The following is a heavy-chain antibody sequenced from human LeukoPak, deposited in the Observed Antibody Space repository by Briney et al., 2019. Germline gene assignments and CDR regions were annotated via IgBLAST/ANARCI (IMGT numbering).Heavy chain of an antibody. D-gene: IGHD6-25*01. J-gene: IGHJ4*02. CDR3: ARDIAARIGYFDY. CDR1: GFTVSSNY. CDR2: IYYSGST. Sequence: GSLRLSCAASGFTVSSNYMSWVRQPPGKGLEWIGSIYYSGSTYYNPSLKSRVTISVDTSKNQFSLKLSSVTAADTAVYYCARDIAARIGYFDYWGQGTLVTVSS. V-gene: IGHV4-39*07.